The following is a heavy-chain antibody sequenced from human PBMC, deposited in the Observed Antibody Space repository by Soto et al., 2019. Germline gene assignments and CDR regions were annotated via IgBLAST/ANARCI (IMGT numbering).Heavy chain of an antibody. Sequence: ASVNVSCKASVYSFTNNDVRWVRQAIRPGVEWMGWMNPGGGVTGYAQRVQGRVTMSRDISIAIAYMELSSLRSEDTAIYYCERMATFGSLNWFDPWGQGALVTVSS. D-gene: IGHD3-16*01. J-gene: IGHJ5*02. V-gene: IGHV1-8*01. CDR3: ERMATFGSLNWFDP. CDR1: VYSFTNND. CDR2: MNPGGGVT.